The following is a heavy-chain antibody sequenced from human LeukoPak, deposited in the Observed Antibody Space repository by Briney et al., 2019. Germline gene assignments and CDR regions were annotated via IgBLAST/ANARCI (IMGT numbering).Heavy chain of an antibody. D-gene: IGHD6-6*01. J-gene: IGHJ6*02. CDR3: ARLGAARTYYYYGMDV. CDR1: GGSISSYY. CDR2: IYYSGST. V-gene: IGHV4-59*08. Sequence: SETLSLTCTVSGGSISSYYWSWIRQPPGKGLEWIGYIYYSGSTNYNPSLKSRVTISVDTSKNQFSLKLSSVTAADMAVYYCARLGAARTYYYYGMDVWGQGTTVTVSS.